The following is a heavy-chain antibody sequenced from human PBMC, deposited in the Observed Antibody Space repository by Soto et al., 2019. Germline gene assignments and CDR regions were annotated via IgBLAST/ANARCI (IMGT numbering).Heavy chain of an antibody. CDR3: ARERAHSSSWYSYYYYYMDV. V-gene: IGHV1-69*04. D-gene: IGHD6-13*01. J-gene: IGHJ6*03. CDR1: GGTFSSYT. Sequence: SVKVSCKASGGTFSSYTISWVLQAPGQGLEWMGRIIPILGIANYAQKFQGRVTITADKSTSTAYMELSSLRSEDTAVYYCARERAHSSSWYSYYYYYMDVWGKGTTVTVSS. CDR2: IIPILGIA.